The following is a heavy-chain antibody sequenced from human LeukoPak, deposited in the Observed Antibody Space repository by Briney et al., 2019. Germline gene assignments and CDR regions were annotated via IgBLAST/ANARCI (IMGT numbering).Heavy chain of an antibody. D-gene: IGHD1-14*01. CDR2: INADGSTT. CDR1: GFTFGNSW. J-gene: IGHJ3*01. V-gene: IGHV3-74*01. Sequence: GGSLRLSCAASGFTFGNSWVHWVRQAPGKGLVWVSLINADGSTTSYADSVKGRFTISRDNARNTLSLEMNSLIIEDTAVYYCIVVVEPPDSDGFDVWGQGTMITVSS. CDR3: IVVVEPPDSDGFDV.